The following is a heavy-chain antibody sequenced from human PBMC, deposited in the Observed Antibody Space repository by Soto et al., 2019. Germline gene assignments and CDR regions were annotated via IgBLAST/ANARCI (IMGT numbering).Heavy chain of an antibody. V-gene: IGHV4-31*03. Sequence: SETLSLTCSVSGGSVTGGGYYWSWIRQLPGKGLEWIGYIYHTGSTFYNPSLKSRVTISLDTSRSQFSLKLTSVTAADTAMYYCAASPARSTFEYWGQGSLVTVS. J-gene: IGHJ4*02. CDR3: AASPARSTFEY. CDR2: IYHTGST. CDR1: GGSVTGGGYY.